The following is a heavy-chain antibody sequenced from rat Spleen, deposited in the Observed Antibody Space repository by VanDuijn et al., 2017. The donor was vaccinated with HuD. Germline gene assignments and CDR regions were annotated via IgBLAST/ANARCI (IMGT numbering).Heavy chain of an antibody. CDR2: ISYDGSST. V-gene: IGHV5-7*01. D-gene: IGHD5-1*01. J-gene: IGHJ2*01. CDR1: GFTFSHCY. Sequence: EVQLVESGGGLVQPGRSMKLSCAASGFTFSHCYMAWVRQAPKKGLEWVATISYDGSSTYYRDSVKGRFTISRANAINTLYLQMDSLRSEDTATYYCARQNWPYYFDYWGQGVMVTVSS. CDR3: ARQNWPYYFDY.